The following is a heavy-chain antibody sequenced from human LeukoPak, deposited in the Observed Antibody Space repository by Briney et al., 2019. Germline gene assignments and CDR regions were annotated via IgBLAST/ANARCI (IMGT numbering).Heavy chain of an antibody. CDR1: SGSISNYY. CDR2: IYFNGGT. CDR3: ARDGGGYTYAYIH. Sequence: PSETLSLTCTVSSGSISNYYWSWIRQPPGRGLEWMGHIYFNGGTKYNPSLKGRVTMSVDTAKKQFSLALSSVTAADTAVYYCARDGGGYTYAYIHWGQGTLVTVSS. J-gene: IGHJ4*02. D-gene: IGHD5-18*01. V-gene: IGHV4-59*01.